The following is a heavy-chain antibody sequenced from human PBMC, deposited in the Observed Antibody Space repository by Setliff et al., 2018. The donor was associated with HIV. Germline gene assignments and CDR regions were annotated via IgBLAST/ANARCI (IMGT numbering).Heavy chain of an antibody. Sequence: ASVKVSCKASGGTFSSYVISWVRQAPGQGPEWMGGIIPMYGVTNYAQKFQGRVTITTDESTSTAYMELSSLRSEDTAVYYCARGQGCGGGCHYAFEMWGQGTMVTVSS. D-gene: IGHD2-21*02. CDR2: IIPMYGVT. J-gene: IGHJ3*02. CDR1: GGTFSSYV. V-gene: IGHV1-69*05. CDR3: ARGQGCGGGCHYAFEM.